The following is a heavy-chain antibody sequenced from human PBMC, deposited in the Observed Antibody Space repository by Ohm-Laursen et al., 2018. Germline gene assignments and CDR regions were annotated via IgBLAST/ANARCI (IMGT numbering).Heavy chain of an antibody. CDR1: GFTFSNYA. Sequence: SLRLSCAASGFTFSNYAMSWVRQAPGKGLEWVSAISGSGGSTYYADSVKGRFTISRDNSKNTLYLQMNSLRAEDTAVYYCARDADYYDSSGYSNFDYWGQGTLVTVSS. CDR3: ARDADYYDSSGYSNFDY. V-gene: IGHV3-23*01. CDR2: ISGSGGST. D-gene: IGHD3-22*01. J-gene: IGHJ4*02.